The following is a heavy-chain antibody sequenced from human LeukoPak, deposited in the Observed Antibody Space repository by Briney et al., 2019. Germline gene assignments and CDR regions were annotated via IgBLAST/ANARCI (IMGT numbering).Heavy chain of an antibody. CDR3: ARGDY. V-gene: IGHV3-30-3*01. CDR1: GFTFSSYA. J-gene: IGHJ4*02. CDR2: ISYDGSNK. Sequence: GGSLRLSCAASGFTFSSYAMHWVRQAPGKGLEWVAVISYDGSNKYYADSVKGRFTISRDNSKNTLYLQMNSLRAEDTAVYYCARGDYWGRGTLVTVSS.